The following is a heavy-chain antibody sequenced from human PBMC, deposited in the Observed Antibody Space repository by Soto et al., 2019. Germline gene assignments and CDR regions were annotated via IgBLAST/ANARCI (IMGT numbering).Heavy chain of an antibody. CDR2: IYPGESDT. D-gene: IGHD2-2*01. V-gene: IGHV5-51*01. CDR3: ARHTSNFRYYYYAMDV. CDR1: GYTFTDYW. Sequence: GESLKISCNGSGYTFTDYWIGWARQLPGKGLEWMVIIYPGESDTRYSPSFQGHVTITVDKSTSTAYLQWNTLKASDTAMYYCARHTSNFRYYYYAMDVWGKGTTVTVSS. J-gene: IGHJ6*04.